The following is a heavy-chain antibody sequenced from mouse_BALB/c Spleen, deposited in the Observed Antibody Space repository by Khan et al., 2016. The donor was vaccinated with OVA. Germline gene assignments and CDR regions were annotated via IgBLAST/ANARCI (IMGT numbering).Heavy chain of an antibody. CDR3: ARQPGYYEGSAIAY. Sequence: VQLKESGGGLVKPGGSLKLSCAASGFTFSSYGMSWVRQTPDKRLEWVATISSGGNYTYYPDSLKGRFTISRDTAKITLYLQMSSLKSEDTAMYYCARQPGYYEGSAIAYWGQGTSVTVSA. V-gene: IGHV5-6*01. CDR2: ISSGGNYT. CDR1: GFTFSSYG. J-gene: IGHJ4*01. D-gene: IGHD2-3*01.